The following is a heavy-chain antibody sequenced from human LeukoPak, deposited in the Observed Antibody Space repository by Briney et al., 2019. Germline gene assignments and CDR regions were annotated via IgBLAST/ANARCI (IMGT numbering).Heavy chain of an antibody. J-gene: IGHJ4*02. CDR3: FFKQKTAYDILTGYYDY. Sequence: VRSLRLSCAASGFTFSSNAMHWVLQAPGKGLNYVSALSSNGGSTYYANSVKGRFTISRDNSKNTLYLQMGSLRAEDMAVYYFFFKQKTAYDILTGYYDYWGQGTLVTVSS. CDR1: GFTFSSNA. D-gene: IGHD3-9*01. CDR2: LSSNGGST. V-gene: IGHV3-64*01.